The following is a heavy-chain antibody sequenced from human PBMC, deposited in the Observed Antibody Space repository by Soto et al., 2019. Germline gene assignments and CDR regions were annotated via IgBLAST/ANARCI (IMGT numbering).Heavy chain of an antibody. Sequence: GSLRLSCAASGFTFNYYWMHWVRQAPGQGLVWVSHIHSDGSTTTYADSVKGRFTISRDNSRNTLFLQMNSLRAEDTAVYYCARDYYKYYDSSGYYRSPAYWGQGTLVTVS. V-gene: IGHV3-74*01. CDR2: IHSDGSTT. CDR1: GFTFNYYW. D-gene: IGHD3-22*01. J-gene: IGHJ4*02. CDR3: ARDYYKYYDSSGYYRSPAY.